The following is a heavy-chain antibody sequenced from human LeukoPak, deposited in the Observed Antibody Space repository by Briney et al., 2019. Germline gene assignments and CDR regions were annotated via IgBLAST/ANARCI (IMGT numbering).Heavy chain of an antibody. D-gene: IGHD2-21*02. J-gene: IGHJ6*03. CDR3: ATYGGDSVSYYYHMDV. CDR1: DYSISNAYY. CDR2: IYYSGST. Sequence: TAETLSLTCAVSDYSISNAYYWGWIRQPPGKGLEWIGYIYYSGSTNYNPSLKSRLTISVDTSKNQFSLKLSSVTAADTAVYYCATYGGDSVSYYYHMDVWGTGTTVTVSS. V-gene: IGHV4-61*01.